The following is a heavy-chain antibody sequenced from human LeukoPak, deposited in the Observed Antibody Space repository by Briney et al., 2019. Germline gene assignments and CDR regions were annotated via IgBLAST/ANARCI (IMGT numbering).Heavy chain of an antibody. J-gene: IGHJ4*02. CDR1: GFTFSGYD. Sequence: GGSLRLSCAASGFTFSGYDMNWVRQAPGKGLEWVSSISSSSSYIYYADSVKGRFTISRDNAKNSLYLQMNSLRAEDTAVYYCARFGDYYGSGSYPVYFDYWGQGTLVTVSS. D-gene: IGHD3-10*01. CDR2: ISSSSSYI. CDR3: ARFGDYYGSGSYPVYFDY. V-gene: IGHV3-21*01.